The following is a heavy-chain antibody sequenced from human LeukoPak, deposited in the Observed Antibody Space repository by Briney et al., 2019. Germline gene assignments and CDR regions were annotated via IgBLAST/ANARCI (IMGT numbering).Heavy chain of an antibody. CDR1: GFTFSNYA. V-gene: IGHV3-23*01. D-gene: IGHD6-6*01. CDR2: ISGSGGST. J-gene: IGHJ4*02. CDR3: AKARGVAAPNDFDY. Sequence: GGSLRLSCAASGFTFSNYAMSWVRQAPGKGLEWVSSISGSGGSTYYANSVKGRFTISRDDSKSTLYLQMNSLRAEDTAVYYCAKARGVAAPNDFDYWGQGTLVTVSS.